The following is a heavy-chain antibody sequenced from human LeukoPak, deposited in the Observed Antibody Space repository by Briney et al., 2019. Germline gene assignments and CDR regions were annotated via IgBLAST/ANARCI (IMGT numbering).Heavy chain of an antibody. V-gene: IGHV4-4*07. D-gene: IGHD1-26*01. CDR3: ARVRAGTESGRGAFDI. Sequence: SETLSLTCTVSGGSISSYYWSWIRQPAGKGLEWIGRIYTSGSTNYNPSLKSRVTMSVDTSKNQFSLKLSSVTAADTAVYYCARVRAGTESGRGAFDIWGQGTMVTVSS. CDR2: IYTSGST. J-gene: IGHJ3*02. CDR1: GGSISSYY.